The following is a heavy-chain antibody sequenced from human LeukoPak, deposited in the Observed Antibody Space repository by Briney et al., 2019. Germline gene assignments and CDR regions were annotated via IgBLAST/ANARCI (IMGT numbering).Heavy chain of an antibody. V-gene: IGHV1-18*01. D-gene: IGHD2-8*01. Sequence: VASVKVSCKASGYTFTSYGISWVRQAPGQGLEWMGWISAYNGNTNYAQKLQGRVTMTTDTSTSTAYMELRSLRSDDTAVYYCARVGMLYGYYYYMDVWGKGTTVTVSS. CDR1: GYTFTSYG. CDR3: ARVGMLYGYYYYMDV. CDR2: ISAYNGNT. J-gene: IGHJ6*03.